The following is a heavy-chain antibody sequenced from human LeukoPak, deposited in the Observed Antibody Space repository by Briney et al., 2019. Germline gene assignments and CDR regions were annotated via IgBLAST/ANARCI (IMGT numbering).Heavy chain of an antibody. CDR1: GYTFTSYY. CDR2: INPSGGST. V-gene: IGHV1-46*01. J-gene: IGHJ4*02. D-gene: IGHD5-12*01. CDR3: VLLGLRQILALDY. Sequence: ASVKVSCKASGYTFTSYYMHWVRQAPGQGLEWMGIINPSGGSTRYAQKFQGRVTMTRDTSTSTVYMELSSLRSEDTAVYYCVLLGLRQILALDYWGQGTLVTVSS.